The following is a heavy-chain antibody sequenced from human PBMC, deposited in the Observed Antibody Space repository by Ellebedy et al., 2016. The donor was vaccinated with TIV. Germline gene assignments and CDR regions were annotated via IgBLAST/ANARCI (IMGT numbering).Heavy chain of an antibody. CDR3: ARDPGGGGAYSDNWFDP. J-gene: IGHJ5*02. CDR1: GFNVSTFF. V-gene: IGHV3-66*01. Sequence: ETLSLTCTASGFNVSTFFMSWVRQAPGQGLEWVSVIYPGGGTNYSDTVEGRFTVSRDTPTNTIYLQMNSLRGEDTAVYYCARDPGGGGAYSDNWFDPWGQGTLVTVSS. CDR2: IYPGGGT. D-gene: IGHD4-11*01.